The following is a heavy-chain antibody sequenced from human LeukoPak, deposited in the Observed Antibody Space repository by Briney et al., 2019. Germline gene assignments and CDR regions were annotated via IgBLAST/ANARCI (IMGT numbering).Heavy chain of an antibody. J-gene: IGHJ4*02. V-gene: IGHV4-39*07. Sequence: SETLSLTCTVSGGSISSSSYYWGWIRQPPGKGLEWIGSIYYSGSTYYNPSLKSRVTISVDTSKNQFSLKLSSVTAADTAVYYCARVQIMITFGGVIVIPGTFDYWGQGTLVTVSS. CDR3: ARVQIMITFGGVIVIPGTFDY. D-gene: IGHD3-16*02. CDR1: GGSISSSSYY. CDR2: IYYSGST.